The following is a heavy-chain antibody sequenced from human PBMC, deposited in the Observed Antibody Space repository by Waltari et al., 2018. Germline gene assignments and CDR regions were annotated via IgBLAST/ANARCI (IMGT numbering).Heavy chain of an antibody. Sequence: RQAPGKGLEWMGGFDPEDGETIYAQKFQGRVTMTEDTSTDTAYMELSSLRSEDTAVYYCATAGDHYYDSSGYYYRDWGQGTLVTVSS. CDR3: ATAGDHYYDSSGYYYRD. CDR2: FDPEDGET. V-gene: IGHV1-24*01. D-gene: IGHD3-22*01. J-gene: IGHJ4*02.